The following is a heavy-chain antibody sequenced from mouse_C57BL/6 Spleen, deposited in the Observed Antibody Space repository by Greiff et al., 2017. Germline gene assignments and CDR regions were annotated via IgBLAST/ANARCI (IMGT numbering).Heavy chain of an antibody. CDR2: IHPNSGST. CDR3: ARWGDGHYFDY. V-gene: IGHV1-64*01. CDR1: GYTFTSYW. J-gene: IGHJ2*01. Sequence: QVHVKQPGAELVKPGASVKLSCKASGYTFTSYWMHWVKQRPGQGLEWIGMIHPNSGSTNYNEKFKSKATLTVDKSSSTAYMQLSSLTSEDSAVYYCARWGDGHYFDYWGQGTTLTVSS. D-gene: IGHD2-3*01.